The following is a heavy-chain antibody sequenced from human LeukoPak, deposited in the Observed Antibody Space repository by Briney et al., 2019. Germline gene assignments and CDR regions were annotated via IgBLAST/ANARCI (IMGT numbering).Heavy chain of an antibody. Sequence: ASVKVSCKASGYTFTSYGISWVRQAPGQGLEWMGGISAYNGNTNYAQKLQGRVTMTTDTSTSTAYMELRSLRSDDTAVYYCARGESGGYDYGHFDYWGQGTLVTVSS. CDR2: ISAYNGNT. J-gene: IGHJ4*02. CDR3: ARGESGGYDYGHFDY. CDR1: GYTFTSYG. D-gene: IGHD5-12*01. V-gene: IGHV1-18*01.